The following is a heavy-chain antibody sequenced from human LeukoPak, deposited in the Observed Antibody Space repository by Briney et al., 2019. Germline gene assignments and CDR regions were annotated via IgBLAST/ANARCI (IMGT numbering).Heavy chain of an antibody. Sequence: GGSLRLSCAASGFTFSSYEMNWVRQAPGKGLEWVSYISSSGSTIYYADSVKGRFTVSRDNAENSLYLQMNSLRAEDTAVYYCARASYRPDYWGQGTLVTVSS. CDR3: ARASYRPDY. CDR1: GFTFSSYE. J-gene: IGHJ4*02. CDR2: ISSSGSTI. V-gene: IGHV3-48*03. D-gene: IGHD1-26*01.